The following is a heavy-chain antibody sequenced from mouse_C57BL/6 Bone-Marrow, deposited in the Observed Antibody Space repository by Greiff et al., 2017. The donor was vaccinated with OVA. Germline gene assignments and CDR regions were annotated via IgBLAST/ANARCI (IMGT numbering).Heavy chain of an antibody. CDR3: ARRAVTIPYAMDY. V-gene: IGHV5-9*01. Sequence: VQLKESGGGLVKPGGSLKLSCAASGFTFSSYTMSWVRQTPEKRLEWVATISGGGGNTYYPDSVKGRFTISRDNAKNTLYLQMSSLRSEDTALYYCARRAVTIPYAMDYWGQGTSVTVSS. D-gene: IGHD2-2*01. CDR1: GFTFSSYT. J-gene: IGHJ4*01. CDR2: ISGGGGNT.